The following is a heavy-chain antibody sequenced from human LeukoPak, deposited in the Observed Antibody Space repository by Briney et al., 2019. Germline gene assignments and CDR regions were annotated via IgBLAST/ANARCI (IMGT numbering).Heavy chain of an antibody. J-gene: IGHJ5*02. V-gene: IGHV3-23*01. D-gene: IGHD1-26*01. CDR1: GFTFSSYA. Sequence: PGGSLRLSCAASGFTFSSYAMSWVRQAPGKGLEWVSAISGSGGSTYYADSVKGRFTIPRDNSKNTLYLQMNSLRAEDTAVYYCAKERWSGSYSDWFDPWGQGTLVTVSS. CDR3: AKERWSGSYSDWFDP. CDR2: ISGSGGST.